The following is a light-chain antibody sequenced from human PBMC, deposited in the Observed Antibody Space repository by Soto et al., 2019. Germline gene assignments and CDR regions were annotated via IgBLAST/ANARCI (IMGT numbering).Light chain of an antibody. V-gene: IGKV2-28*01. CDR3: MQPLENFRT. CDR1: QILLHSNGYNY. CDR2: LGS. Sequence: DIVMTQSPLSLPVTPGEPSSISCSSSQILLHSNGYNYLDWYLQKPGQSPQLLIYLGSNRASGVPDRFSGSGSDTYFTLEISRVEADDVGVYYCMQPLENFRTFGQGTKVDIK. J-gene: IGKJ1*01.